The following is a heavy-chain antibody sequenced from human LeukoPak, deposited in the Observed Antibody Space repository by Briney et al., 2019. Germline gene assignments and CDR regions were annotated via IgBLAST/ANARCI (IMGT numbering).Heavy chain of an antibody. J-gene: IGHJ4*02. CDR2: IISSGSYI. CDR3: ARDKGWVDY. V-gene: IGHV3-21*01. CDR1: GFTFSIYS. D-gene: IGHD3-16*01. Sequence: PGGSLRLSCAASGFTFSIYSMDWVRQAPGKGLEWVSSIISSGSYIYYADSVKGRFTISRDNAKNSLYLQMSSLRVEDTAMYYCARDKGWVDYWGQGILVTVSS.